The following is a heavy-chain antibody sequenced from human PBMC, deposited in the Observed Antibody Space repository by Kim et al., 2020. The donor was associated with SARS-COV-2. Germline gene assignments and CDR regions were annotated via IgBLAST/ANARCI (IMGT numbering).Heavy chain of an antibody. D-gene: IGHD2-15*01. CDR3: ARQSVNDGYE. J-gene: IGHJ6*02. V-gene: IGHV5-51*01. CDR1: GYSFTTYW. Sequence: GESLKISCKGSGYSFTTYWIAWVRQMPGKGLEWMGIIYPGDSDTRYSPSFEGQVTISVDKSISTAYVQWRSLKASDTAMYYCARQSVNDGYEWGQGTTVTVSS. CDR2: IYPGDSDT.